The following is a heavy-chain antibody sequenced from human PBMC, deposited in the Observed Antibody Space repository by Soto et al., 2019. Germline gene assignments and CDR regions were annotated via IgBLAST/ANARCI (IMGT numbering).Heavy chain of an antibody. J-gene: IGHJ4*02. CDR2: ISGSGGST. CDR1: GFTFSSYA. CDR3: AKATAFQPAIAVAGTNSY. V-gene: IGHV3-23*01. D-gene: IGHD6-19*01. Sequence: GESLKISCAASGFTFSSYAMSWVRQAPGKGLEWVSAISGSGGSTYYADSVKGRFTISRDNSKNTLYLQMNSLRAEDTAVYYCAKATAFQPAIAVAGTNSYWGQGTLVTVSS.